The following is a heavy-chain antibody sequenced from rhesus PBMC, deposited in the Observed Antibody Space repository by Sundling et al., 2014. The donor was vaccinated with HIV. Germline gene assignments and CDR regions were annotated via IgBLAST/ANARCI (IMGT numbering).Heavy chain of an antibody. CDR3: ARIATRDHDIGSRYFDWGYYGLDS. CDR2: ITWSGDSS. D-gene: IGHD3-40*01. Sequence: EVQLVESGGGVVQPGGSLRLSCAASGFTFDDYAMHWVRQVPGKGLQWVSGITWSGDSSGYADSVKGRFTISRDNAKNSLYLQMNRLRAEDTALYYCARIATRDHDIGSRYFDWGYYGLDSWGHGVVVTVSS. V-gene: IGHV3-78*01. CDR1: GFTFDDYA. J-gene: IGHJ6*01.